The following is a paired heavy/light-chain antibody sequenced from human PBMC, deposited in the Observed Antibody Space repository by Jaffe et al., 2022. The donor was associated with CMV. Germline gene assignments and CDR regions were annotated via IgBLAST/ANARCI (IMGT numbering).Light chain of an antibody. CDR3: QVWDSSSDPPYV. CDR1: NIGRKS. V-gene: IGLV3-21*04. J-gene: IGLJ1*01. CDR2: YDG. Sequence: SYVLTQPPSVSVAPGKTAKISCGGNNIGRKSVHWYQQKPGQAPVLAMYYDGDRPSGIPDRFSGSNSGNTATLTISRVEAGDEADYYCQVWDSSSDPPYVFGSGTKVTVL.
Heavy chain of an antibody. CDR2: ISGSSGRT. D-gene: IGHD1-26*01. CDR1: GFTFSSYA. Sequence: EVQLLESGGGLTQPGGSLRLSCAASGFTFSSYAMTWVRQAPGKGLEWVSDISGSSGRTNYADSVKGRFTVSRDNSKNTLHLQMSSLRADDTAVYYCAKTVYGGSYHIDYWGQGTLVTVSS. J-gene: IGHJ4*02. V-gene: IGHV3-23*01. CDR3: AKTVYGGSYHIDY.